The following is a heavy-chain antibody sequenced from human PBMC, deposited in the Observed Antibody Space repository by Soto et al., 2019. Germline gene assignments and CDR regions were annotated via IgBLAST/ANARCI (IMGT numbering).Heavy chain of an antibody. J-gene: IGHJ4*02. Sequence: GGSLGLSCAASGFTFSSLWMHWVRQAPGKGLVWVSRINNDWSFRDYADSVKGRFTIFRDNAKNTLYLQMNSLGPDDTAVYYCVASLSGDPYPLDYWGQGALVTVSS. D-gene: IGHD7-27*01. CDR2: INNDWSFR. CDR3: VASLSGDPYPLDY. V-gene: IGHV3-74*01. CDR1: GFTFSSLW.